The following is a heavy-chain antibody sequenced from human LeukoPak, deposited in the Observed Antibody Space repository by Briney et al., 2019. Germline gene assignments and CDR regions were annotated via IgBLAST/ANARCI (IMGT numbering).Heavy chain of an antibody. Sequence: GGSLRLSCAASGFTVSSNYMSWVRQAPGKGLEWVSVIYSGGSTHYADSVKGRFTISRDNSKNTLYLQMNSLRPEDTAMYYCAKKGYYASGSYFDYWGQGTLVTVSS. D-gene: IGHD3-10*01. CDR1: GFTVSSNY. CDR3: AKKGYYASGSYFDY. J-gene: IGHJ4*02. CDR2: IYSGGST. V-gene: IGHV3-53*05.